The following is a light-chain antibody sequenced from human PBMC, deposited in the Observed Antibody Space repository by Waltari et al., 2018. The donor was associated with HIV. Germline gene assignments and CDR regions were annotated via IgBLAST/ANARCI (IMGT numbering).Light chain of an antibody. CDR1: SRDDGGAHY. CDR2: DVT. CDR3: SSYTTSRTVV. J-gene: IGLJ2*01. V-gene: IGLV2-14*03. Sequence: QSALTQTASVPGSPGHGITISCTGTSRDDGGAHYTAWYQQHPGNAPKFMVYDVTNRPSGVSNRFSGSKSGNTAFLTISGLQAEDEADYYCSSYTTSRTVVFGGGTKLTVL.